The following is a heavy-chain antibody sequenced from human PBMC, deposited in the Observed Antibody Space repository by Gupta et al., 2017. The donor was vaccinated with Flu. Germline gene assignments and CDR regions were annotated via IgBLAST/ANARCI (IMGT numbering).Heavy chain of an antibody. CDR3: ARADRLAWDNWYFDL. D-gene: IGHD1-26*01. Sequence: HVQLVQSGSEGKQAEAPVKVSCQSAGYTPNGYYFLWLRQAPGQGFEWLGWVNRNTGATKYAQKFQDRVTWTADMSTSTGYMELKRLTSDDSAVYYCARADRLAWDNWYFDLWGRGTLVTVSS. CDR1: GYTPNGYY. CDR2: VNRNTGAT. V-gene: IGHV1-2*02. J-gene: IGHJ2*01.